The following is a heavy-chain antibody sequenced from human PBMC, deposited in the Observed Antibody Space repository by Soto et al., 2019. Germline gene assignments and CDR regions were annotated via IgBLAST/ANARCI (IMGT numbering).Heavy chain of an antibody. D-gene: IGHD1-26*01. J-gene: IGHJ6*02. CDR3: AGEWELPLGDYYYYYGMDV. V-gene: IGHV3-21*01. CDR2: ISSSSSYI. Sequence: GGSLRLSCAASGFTFSSYSMNWVRQAPGKGLEWVSSISSSSSYIYYADSVKGRFTISRDNAKNSLYLQMNSLRAEDTAVYYCAGEWELPLGDYYYYYGMDVWGQGTTVTVSS. CDR1: GFTFSSYS.